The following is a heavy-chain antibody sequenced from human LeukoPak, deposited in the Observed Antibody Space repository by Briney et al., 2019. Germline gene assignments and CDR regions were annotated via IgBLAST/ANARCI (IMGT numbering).Heavy chain of an antibody. CDR2: ISTSGSI. V-gene: IGHV4-4*07. CDR3: ARAVAGTADFDY. J-gene: IGHJ4*02. D-gene: IGHD6-19*01. CDR1: GGSISGYY. Sequence: SETLSLTCTVSGGSISGYYWNWIRQPAGKGLEWIGRISTSGSINYNPSLKSRLTMSVDTSKSQLSLKLSSVTAADTAVYYCARAVAGTADFDYWGQGTLVTVSS.